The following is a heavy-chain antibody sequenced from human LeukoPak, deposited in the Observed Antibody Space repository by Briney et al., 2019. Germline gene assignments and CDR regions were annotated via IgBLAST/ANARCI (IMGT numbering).Heavy chain of an antibody. CDR3: ARVGYSSSWYPRDDYYYYMDV. CDR1: GGTFSSYA. Sequence: ASVKVSCKASGGTFSSYAISWVRQAPGQGLEWMGGIIPIFGTANYAQKFQGRVTITTDESTSTAYMELSSLRSEDTAVYYCARVGYSSSWYPRDDYYYYMDVWGKGTTVTVSS. V-gene: IGHV1-69*05. J-gene: IGHJ6*03. CDR2: IIPIFGTA. D-gene: IGHD6-13*01.